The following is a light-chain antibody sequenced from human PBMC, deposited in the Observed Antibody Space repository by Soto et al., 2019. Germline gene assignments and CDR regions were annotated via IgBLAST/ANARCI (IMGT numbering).Light chain of an antibody. CDR1: SGHSSYA. V-gene: IGLV4-69*01. CDR3: QTWGTGIQV. CDR2: LNSDGSH. J-gene: IGLJ2*01. Sequence: QLVLTQSPSASASLGASVKLTCTRSSGHSSYAIAWHQQQPEKGPRYLMKLNSDGSHSKGDGIPDRFSGSSSGAERYLTISSLKSEDEAHYYCQTWGTGIQVFGGGTKLTVL.